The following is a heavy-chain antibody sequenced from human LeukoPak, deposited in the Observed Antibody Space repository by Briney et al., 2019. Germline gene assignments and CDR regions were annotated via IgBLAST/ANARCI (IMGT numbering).Heavy chain of an antibody. CDR2: INPNSGGT. CDR1: GYTFTSYY. J-gene: IGHJ3*02. Sequence: GASVKVSCKASGYTFTSYYIHWVRQAPGQGLEWMGWINPNSGGTNYAQKFQGRVTMTRDTSISTAYMELSRLRSDDTAVYYCASIQLWDIVVVPAERVAFDIWGQGTMVTVSS. D-gene: IGHD2-2*01. V-gene: IGHV1-2*02. CDR3: ASIQLWDIVVVPAERVAFDI.